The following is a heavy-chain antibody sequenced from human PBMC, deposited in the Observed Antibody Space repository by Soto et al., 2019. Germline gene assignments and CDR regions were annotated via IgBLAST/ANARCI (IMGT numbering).Heavy chain of an antibody. D-gene: IGHD3-3*01. CDR2: IIPIFGTA. CDR1: GGTFSSYA. Sequence: SVKVSCKASGGTFSSYAISWVRQAPGQGLEWMGGIIPIFGTANYAQKFQGRVTITADESTSTAYMELSSLRSEDTAVYYCARVTIFGVVAYYFDYWGQGTLVTVSS. CDR3: ARVTIFGVVAYYFDY. V-gene: IGHV1-69*13. J-gene: IGHJ4*02.